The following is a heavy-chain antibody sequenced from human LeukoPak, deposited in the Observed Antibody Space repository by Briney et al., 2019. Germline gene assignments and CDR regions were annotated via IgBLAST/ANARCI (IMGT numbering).Heavy chain of an antibody. CDR1: GFTFSSYG. CDR2: IWYDGSNK. D-gene: IGHD3-3*01. J-gene: IGHJ4*02. Sequence: PGGSLRLSCAASGFTFSSYGMHWVRQAPGKGLEWVAVIWYDGSNKYYADSVKGRFTISRDSSKNTLFLQMDSLRAEDTAVYYCARFDDFWSGYYLDYWDQGTLVTVSS. CDR3: ARFDDFWSGYYLDY. V-gene: IGHV3-33*01.